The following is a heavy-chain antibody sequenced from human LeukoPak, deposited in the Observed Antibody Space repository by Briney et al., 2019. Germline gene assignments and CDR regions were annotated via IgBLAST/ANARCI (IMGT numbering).Heavy chain of an antibody. Sequence: SETLSLTCTVSGDSVSRSYWSWIRQPPGKGLEWIGYISPRGVTSYNPALKSRISISKDTSKNEFSLRLSPSTAADTAIYFCARHRESYYESSHVGLDPWGQGSLVIVSS. CDR1: GDSVSRSY. J-gene: IGHJ5*02. V-gene: IGHV4-4*09. D-gene: IGHD3-22*01. CDR2: ISPRGVT. CDR3: ARHRESYYESSHVGLDP.